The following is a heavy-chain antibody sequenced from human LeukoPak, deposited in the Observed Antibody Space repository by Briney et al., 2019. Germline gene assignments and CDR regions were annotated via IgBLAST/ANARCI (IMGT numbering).Heavy chain of an antibody. CDR1: GFTSSTYE. D-gene: IGHD3-22*01. V-gene: IGHV3-48*03. CDR2: ISDTGGTI. Sequence: GGSLSLSCAASGFTSSTYEMNWVCQAPGKGLEWVSYISDTGGTIYYADSVKGRFTISRDNAKNSLYLQMNSLRAEDTALYYCARGLTLHDSSGYYYPHAFDIWGRGAMVTVSS. CDR3: ARGLTLHDSSGYYYPHAFDI. J-gene: IGHJ3*02.